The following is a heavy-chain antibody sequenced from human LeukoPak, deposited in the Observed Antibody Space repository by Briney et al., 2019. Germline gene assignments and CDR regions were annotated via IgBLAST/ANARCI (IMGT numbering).Heavy chain of an antibody. Sequence: PGGSLRLSCAASGFSFDDYDMSWVRQAPGKGLEWVSGINWNGGSTGYADSVKGRFTISRDNAKNSLYLQMSSLRAEDTALYYCARGEGGYFDYWGQGTLVTVSS. CDR1: GFSFDDYD. CDR3: ARGEGGYFDY. CDR2: INWNGGST. J-gene: IGHJ4*02. V-gene: IGHV3-20*04. D-gene: IGHD1-26*01.